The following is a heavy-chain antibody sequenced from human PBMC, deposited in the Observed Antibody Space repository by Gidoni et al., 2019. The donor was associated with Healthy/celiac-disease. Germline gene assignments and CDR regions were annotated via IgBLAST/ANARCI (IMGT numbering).Heavy chain of an antibody. CDR1: GFTVSSSG. J-gene: IGHJ4*02. D-gene: IGHD6-13*01. Sequence: QVQLVASGGGVVQPGRSLRLSCSASGFTVSSSGMHGVRQAPGKGLEWVAVIWYDVSNKYYADSVKGRFTISRDNSKNTLYLQMNSLRAEDTAVYYCARDVIAAAYFDYWGQGTLVTVSS. V-gene: IGHV3-33*01. CDR3: ARDVIAAAYFDY. CDR2: IWYDVSNK.